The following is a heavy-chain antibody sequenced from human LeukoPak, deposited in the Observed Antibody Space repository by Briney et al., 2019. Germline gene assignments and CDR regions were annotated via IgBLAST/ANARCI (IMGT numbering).Heavy chain of an antibody. Sequence: GSLRLSCAASGFTFSSYSMNWVRQAPGKGLEWVSSISSSSSYIYYADSVKGRFTISRDNAKNSLYLQMNSLRAEDTAVYYCARDATTVTSYYFDYWGQGTLVTVSS. J-gene: IGHJ4*02. CDR3: ARDATTVTSYYFDY. CDR1: GFTFSSYS. CDR2: ISSSSSYI. D-gene: IGHD4-17*01. V-gene: IGHV3-21*01.